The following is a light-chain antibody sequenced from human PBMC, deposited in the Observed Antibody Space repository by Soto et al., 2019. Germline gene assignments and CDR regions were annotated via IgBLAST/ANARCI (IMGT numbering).Light chain of an antibody. Sequence: EIVLTQSPATLSLSPGERATLSCRASQSVKNYLAWYQQKPGQAPRLLICDASNRATGIPARFSGSGSGTDVSLTISSLEAEDCGVYYCEQSSNWPQVTFGGRTKVEIK. CDR2: DAS. J-gene: IGKJ4*01. CDR3: EQSSNWPQVT. V-gene: IGKV3-11*01. CDR1: QSVKNY.